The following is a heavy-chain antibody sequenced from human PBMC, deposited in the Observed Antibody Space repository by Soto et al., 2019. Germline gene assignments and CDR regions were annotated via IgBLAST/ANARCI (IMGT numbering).Heavy chain of an antibody. CDR1: GFTFSSYA. D-gene: IGHD2-15*01. CDR2: ISYDGSNK. Sequence: VQLVESGGGVVQPGRSLRLSCAASGFTFSSYAMHWVRQAPGKGLEWVAVISYDGSNKYYADSVKGRFTISRDNSKNTLYLPMNSLRAEDTAVYYRARDLLKDYDGGMKYFDLWGRGTLVTVSS. J-gene: IGHJ2*01. V-gene: IGHV3-30-3*01. CDR3: ARDLLKDYDGGMKYFDL.